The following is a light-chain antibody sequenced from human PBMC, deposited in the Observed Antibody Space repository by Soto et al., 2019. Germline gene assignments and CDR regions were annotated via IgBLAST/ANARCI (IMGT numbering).Light chain of an antibody. J-gene: IGKJ4*01. Sequence: EIILTQSPATLYVSPWERATLSCRASQSLTSNLAWYQQRPGQAPRLLIYDTSTRATDIPARFSGSGSGTEFTLTIASLQSEDFAVYYCQQYNHWPRMLSFGGGTRV. CDR2: DTS. CDR3: QQYNHWPRMLS. V-gene: IGKV3-15*01. CDR1: QSLTSN.